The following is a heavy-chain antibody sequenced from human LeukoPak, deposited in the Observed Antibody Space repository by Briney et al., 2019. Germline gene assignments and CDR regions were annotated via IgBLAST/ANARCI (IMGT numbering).Heavy chain of an antibody. CDR1: GXTFSNYG. Sequence: QPGRSLRLSCAAPGXTFSNYGLHWVRQAPGKGLEWVAVISYDGNTEYYADAVKGRFTISRDNSKNTLYLQMNSLRAEYTAVYYCAKPNCNSATCLTWSPSYFDYWGQGTLVTVSS. D-gene: IGHD2-2*01. V-gene: IGHV3-30*18. CDR3: AKPNCNSATCLTWSPSYFDY. J-gene: IGHJ4*02. CDR2: ISYDGNTE.